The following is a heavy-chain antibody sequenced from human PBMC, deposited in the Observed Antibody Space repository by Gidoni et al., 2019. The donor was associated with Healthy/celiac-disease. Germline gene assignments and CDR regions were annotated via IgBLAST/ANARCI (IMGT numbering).Heavy chain of an antibody. D-gene: IGHD3-3*01. V-gene: IGHV3-30*18. J-gene: IGHJ6*02. CDR3: AKDGSVTYYDFWSGYSSLYGMDV. CDR1: GFTFSSSG. CDR2: ISYDGSNK. Sequence: QVQLVESGGGVVQPGRSLRLSCAASGFTFSSSGLPLVRPAPGKGLEWVAVISYDGSNKYYADSVKGRFTISRDNSKNTLYLQMNSLRAEDTAVYYCAKDGSVTYYDFWSGYSSLYGMDVWGQGTTVTVSS.